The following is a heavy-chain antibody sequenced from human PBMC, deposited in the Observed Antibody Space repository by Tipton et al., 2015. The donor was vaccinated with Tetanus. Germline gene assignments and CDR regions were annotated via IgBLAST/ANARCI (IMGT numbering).Heavy chain of an antibody. J-gene: IGHJ4*02. D-gene: IGHD1-7*01. CDR2: IYQTGST. CDR1: GALLTTGGYS. CDR3: ARDLGTSGFH. Sequence: TLSLTCNVTGALLTTGGYSWGWIRQPLGQGLEWIGYIYQTGSTYFNPSLSSRLTMSFKMSKNQFSLKLTSVTAADTAVYYCARDLGTSGFHWGQGTLVTVSS. V-gene: IGHV4-30-2*01.